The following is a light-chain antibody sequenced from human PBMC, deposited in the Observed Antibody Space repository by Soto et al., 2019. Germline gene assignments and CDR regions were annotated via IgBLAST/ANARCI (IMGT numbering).Light chain of an antibody. CDR1: QSVSSN. J-gene: IGKJ4*01. Sequence: EIVMTQSPATLSVSPGERATLFCRASQSVSSNFLAWYKQKPGQAPRLLIYVASTRATGVPARFSGSGSGTEFTLTISSLQSEDFAVYYCQQYSAWPLTFGGGTKVEIK. CDR2: VAS. V-gene: IGKV3-15*01. CDR3: QQYSAWPLT.